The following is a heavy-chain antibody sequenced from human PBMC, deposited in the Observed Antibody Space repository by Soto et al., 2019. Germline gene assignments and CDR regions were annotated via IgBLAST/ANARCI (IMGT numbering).Heavy chain of an antibody. CDR1: GYTFTSYG. CDR2: ISAYNGNT. Sequence: GASVKVSCKASGYTFTSYGISWVRQAPGQGLEWMGWISAYNGNTNYAQKLQGRVTMTTDTSTSTAYMELRSLRSDDTAVYYCGREPFFGGDCWDAFDNWGQGKMFTFSS. V-gene: IGHV1-18*01. D-gene: IGHD2-21*02. CDR3: GREPFFGGDCWDAFDN. J-gene: IGHJ3*02.